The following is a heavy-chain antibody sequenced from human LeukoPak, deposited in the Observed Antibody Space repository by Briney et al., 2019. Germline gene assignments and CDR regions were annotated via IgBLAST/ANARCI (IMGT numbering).Heavy chain of an antibody. Sequence: ASVKVSCKASGYTFTGYYMHWVRQAPGQGLEWMGWINPNSGGTNYAQKFQGRVTMTRDTSISTAYMELSRLRSDDTAVYYCARGKGGIAAAVLDAFDIWGQGTMVTVSS. D-gene: IGHD6-13*01. CDR1: GYTFTGYY. J-gene: IGHJ3*02. CDR3: ARGKGGIAAAVLDAFDI. V-gene: IGHV1-2*02. CDR2: INPNSGGT.